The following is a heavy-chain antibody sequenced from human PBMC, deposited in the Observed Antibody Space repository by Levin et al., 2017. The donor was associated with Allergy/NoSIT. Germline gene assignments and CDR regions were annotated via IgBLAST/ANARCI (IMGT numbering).Heavy chain of an antibody. CDR3: TRAQTGYVSPFDY. CDR2: IYYDGDT. D-gene: IGHD3-9*01. CDR1: GASTSRGGYY. Sequence: SETLSLTCSVSGASTSRGGYYWGWVRQHPGQGLEWIGYIYYDGDTFYNPSLKNRAAISLDKSKNQVSLKLTSVTAADTAVYYCTRAQTGYVSPFDYWGQGTLVTVSS. V-gene: IGHV4-31*03. J-gene: IGHJ4*02.